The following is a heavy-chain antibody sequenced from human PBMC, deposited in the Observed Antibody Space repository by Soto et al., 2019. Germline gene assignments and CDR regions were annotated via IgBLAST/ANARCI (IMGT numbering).Heavy chain of an antibody. J-gene: IGHJ6*02. CDR1: GYSFTSYW. CDR3: ARLNSLMVYAPPGYYYYHYGKDV. Sequence: PGESLKISCKGSGYSFTSYWISWVRQMPGKGLEWMGRIDPSDSYTNYSPSFQGHVTISADKSISTAYLQWSSLKASDTAMYYCARLNSLMVYAPPGYYYYHYGKDVWGQGTTVTVSS. D-gene: IGHD2-8*01. V-gene: IGHV5-10-1*01. CDR2: IDPSDSYT.